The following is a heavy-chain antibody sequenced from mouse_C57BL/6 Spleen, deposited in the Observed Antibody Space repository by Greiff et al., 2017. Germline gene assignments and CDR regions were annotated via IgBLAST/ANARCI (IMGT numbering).Heavy chain of an antibody. V-gene: IGHV1-62-2*01. CDR1: GYTFTEYT. CDR2: FYPGSGSI. CDR3: ARHEDRGGYYAY. D-gene: IGHD2-3*01. J-gene: IGHJ3*01. Sequence: QVQLKQSGAELVKPGASVKLSCKASGYTFTEYTIHWVKQRSGQGLEWIGWFYPGSGSIKYNEKFKDKDTLTADKSSSTVYMERSRLTSEDSAVYVCARHEDRGGYYAYWGQGTLVTVAA.